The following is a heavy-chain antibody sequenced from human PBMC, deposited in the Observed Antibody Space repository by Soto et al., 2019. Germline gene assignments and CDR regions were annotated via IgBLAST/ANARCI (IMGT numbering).Heavy chain of an antibody. J-gene: IGHJ6*02. CDR1: GFTFSDYY. V-gene: IGHV3-11*01. Sequence: QVQLVESGGGLVKPGGSLRLSSAASGFTFSDYYMSWIRQAPGKGLEWVSYISSSGSTIYYADSVKGRFTISRDNAKNSLYLQMNSLRAEDTAVYYCARVGEDVAVAGTDTYQGYYYYGMDVWGQGTTVTVSS. D-gene: IGHD6-19*01. CDR3: ARVGEDVAVAGTDTYQGYYYYGMDV. CDR2: ISSSGSTI.